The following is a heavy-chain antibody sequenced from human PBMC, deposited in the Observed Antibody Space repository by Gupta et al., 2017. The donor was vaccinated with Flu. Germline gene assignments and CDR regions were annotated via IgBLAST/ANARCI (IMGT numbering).Heavy chain of an antibody. CDR3: VRSSLRGSYYHFDS. D-gene: IGHD3-16*01. J-gene: IGHJ4*02. CDR1: GYTFTYPY. CDR2: ITIYNGNT. V-gene: IGHV1-45*02. Sequence: QMHLVQSGAEVRKPGSSVKISCTASGYTFTYPYLHWVRQAPGHALEWMWWITIYNGNTKYAQKCRHRLTIIRDMSLSTVYMDLNKLSYEETAMYFCVRSSLRGSYYHFDSCGQGTQVAVS.